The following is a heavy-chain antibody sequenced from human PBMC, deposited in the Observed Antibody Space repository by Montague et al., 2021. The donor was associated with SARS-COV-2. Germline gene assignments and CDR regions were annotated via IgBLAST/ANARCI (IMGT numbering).Heavy chain of an antibody. CDR1: GFTSGDYQ. CDR2: INQDETAK. Sequence: SLRLSCAASGFTSGDYQMTWVRQAPGKGLQWVANINQDETAKTYVDSVKGRFTISRDNSKNVLYLQMNSLRAEDTALYYCAKDSYYYGLGYGMDVWGQGTTVTVSS. J-gene: IGHJ6*02. D-gene: IGHD3-10*01. CDR3: AKDSYYYGLGYGMDV. V-gene: IGHV3-7*03.